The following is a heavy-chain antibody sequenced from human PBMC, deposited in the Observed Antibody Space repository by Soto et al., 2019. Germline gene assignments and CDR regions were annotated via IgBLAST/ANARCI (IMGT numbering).Heavy chain of an antibody. Sequence: TLSLTCAVYGGSISSNKWWSWVRHPPGKGLEWIGEIYHSGSTNYNPSLKSRVTIPLDKSKNQFSLKLTSVTAADSAVYYCARDDHIVVVPTSLGAMDVWGQGTTVTVSS. CDR3: ARDDHIVVVPTSLGAMDV. CDR2: IYHSGST. CDR1: GGSISSNKW. D-gene: IGHD2-2*01. V-gene: IGHV4-4*02. J-gene: IGHJ6*02.